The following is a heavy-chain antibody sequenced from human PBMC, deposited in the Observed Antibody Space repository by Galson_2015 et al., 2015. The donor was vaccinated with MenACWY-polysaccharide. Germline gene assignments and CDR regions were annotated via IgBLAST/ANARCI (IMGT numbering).Heavy chain of an antibody. V-gene: IGHV3-11*01. Sequence: SLRLSCAASGFTFSDYYMHWVRQAPGKGLEWVSYISDSGSAIYFADSAKGRFIISRYNAKNSLYLQMNSLRAEDTAVYFCARDPRGARSSYFDNWGQGILVTVSS. CDR2: ISDSGSAI. CDR3: ARDPRGARSSYFDN. J-gene: IGHJ4*02. D-gene: IGHD3-10*01. CDR1: GFTFSDYY.